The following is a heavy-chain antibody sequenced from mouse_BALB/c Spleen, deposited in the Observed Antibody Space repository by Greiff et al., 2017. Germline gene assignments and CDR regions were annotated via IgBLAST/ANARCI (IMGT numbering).Heavy chain of an antibody. D-gene: IGHD1-1*02. V-gene: IGHV10-1*02. CDR3: VRQKALWSYAMDY. Sequence: EVKVEESGGGLVQPKGSLKLSCAASGFTFNTYAMNWVRQAPGKGLEWVARIRSKSNNYATYYADSVKDRFTISRDDSQSMLYLQMNNLKTEDTAMYYCVRQKALWSYAMDYWGQGTSVTVSS. CDR2: IRSKSNNYAT. J-gene: IGHJ4*01. CDR1: GFTFNTYA.